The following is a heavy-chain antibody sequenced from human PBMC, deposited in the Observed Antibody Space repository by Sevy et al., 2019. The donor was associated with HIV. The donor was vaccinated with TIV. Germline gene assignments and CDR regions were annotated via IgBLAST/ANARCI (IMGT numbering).Heavy chain of an antibody. CDR2: INTNTGNP. J-gene: IGHJ5*02. D-gene: IGHD6-13*01. CDR3: ARAWSIAAAGTGRMYNWFDP. V-gene: IGHV7-4-1*02. Sequence: ASVKVSCKASGYTFTSYAMNWVRQAPGQGLEWMGWINTNTGNPTYAQGFTGRFVFSLDTSVSTAYLQISSLKAEDTVVYYCARAWSIAAAGTGRMYNWFDPWGQGTLVTVSS. CDR1: GYTFTSYA.